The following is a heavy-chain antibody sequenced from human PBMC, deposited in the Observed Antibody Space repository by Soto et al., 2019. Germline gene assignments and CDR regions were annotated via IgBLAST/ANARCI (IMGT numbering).Heavy chain of an antibody. CDR1: GECITSSSSY. V-gene: IGHV4-39*01. J-gene: IGHJ4*02. Sequence: ASETRSLACTVCGECITSSSSYCGWIRQPPGKGLEWIGNAYYGGSIYYNPSLESRVTISVDKSKNQFSLKVSSVTAADTAVYYCARHFECRGGHIDSWGQGTLVTVSP. CDR3: ARHFECRGGHIDS. D-gene: IGHD2-15*01. CDR2: AYYGGSI.